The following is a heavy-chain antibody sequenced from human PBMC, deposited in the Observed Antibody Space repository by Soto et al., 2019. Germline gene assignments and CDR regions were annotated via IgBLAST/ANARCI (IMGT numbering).Heavy chain of an antibody. J-gene: IGHJ6*02. Sequence: GGSLRLSCAASGFTFSSYAMSWVRQAPGKGLEWVSAISGSGGSTYYADSVKGRFTISRDNSKNTLYLQMNSLRAEDTAVYYCARDYYDILTGYMDVWGQGTTVTVSS. CDR2: ISGSGGST. CDR1: GFTFSSYA. CDR3: ARDYYDILTGYMDV. D-gene: IGHD3-9*01. V-gene: IGHV3-23*01.